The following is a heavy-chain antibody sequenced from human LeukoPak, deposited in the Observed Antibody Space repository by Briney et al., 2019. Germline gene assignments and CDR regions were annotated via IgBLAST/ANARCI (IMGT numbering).Heavy chain of an antibody. J-gene: IGHJ4*02. Sequence: SETLSLTCAVYGGSFSGYYWSWIRNPPGKGLEWIGEFNHSGSTNYNPSLKSRVTISVDTSKNQFSLKLSSVTAADTAVYYCALFDYDSSGYYYEWDYWGQGTLVTVSS. D-gene: IGHD3-22*01. V-gene: IGHV4-34*01. CDR1: GGSFSGYY. CDR3: ALFDYDSSGYYYEWDY. CDR2: FNHSGST.